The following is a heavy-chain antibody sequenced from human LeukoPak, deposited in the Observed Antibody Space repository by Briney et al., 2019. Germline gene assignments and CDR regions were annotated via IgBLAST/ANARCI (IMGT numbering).Heavy chain of an antibody. CDR1: GDSISSGGYY. D-gene: IGHD3-22*01. Sequence: SQTLSLTCTVSGDSISSGGYYWSWIRQHPGKGLEWIGYIYHSGNTYYNPSLKSRVTISVDTSKNQFSLKLSSVTAADTAVYYCARAHYYDSRYYFDYWGQGTLVTVSS. CDR3: ARAHYYDSRYYFDY. CDR2: IYHSGNT. V-gene: IGHV4-31*03. J-gene: IGHJ4*02.